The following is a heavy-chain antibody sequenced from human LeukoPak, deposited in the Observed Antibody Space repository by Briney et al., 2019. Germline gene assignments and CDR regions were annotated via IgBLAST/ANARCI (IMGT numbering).Heavy chain of an antibody. D-gene: IGHD2-2*01. J-gene: IGHJ2*01. CDR2: IYYSGST. CDR3: ARGGVVVPAGLDWYFDL. CDR1: GGSISSSSYY. Sequence: SETLSLTCTVSGGSISSSSYYWGWIRQPPGKGLEWIGSIYYSGSTYYNPSLKSRVTISVDTSKNQFSLKLSSVTAADTAAYYCARGGVVVPAGLDWYFDLWGRGTLVTVSS. V-gene: IGHV4-39*01.